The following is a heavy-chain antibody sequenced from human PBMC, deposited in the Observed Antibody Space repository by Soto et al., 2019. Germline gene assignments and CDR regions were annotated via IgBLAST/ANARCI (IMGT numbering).Heavy chain of an antibody. CDR1: GGSISSSRYS. Sequence: PSETLSLTCTVSGGSISSSRYSWGWIRQPPGKGLEWIGSAYYSGSTYYNPSLKSRVTMSVDTSKNQFSLKLSSVTAEDTAVYYCATLKGGSYNWFDPWRQGTLVTVS. D-gene: IGHD2-15*01. CDR2: AYYSGST. V-gene: IGHV4-39*01. J-gene: IGHJ5*02. CDR3: ATLKGGSYNWFDP.